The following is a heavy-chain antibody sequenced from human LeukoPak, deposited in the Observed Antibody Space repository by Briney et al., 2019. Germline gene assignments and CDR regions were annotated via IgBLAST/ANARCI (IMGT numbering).Heavy chain of an antibody. D-gene: IGHD4-17*01. CDR3: ARGTVTTIDY. J-gene: IGHJ4*02. Sequence: ASVKVSCKASGYIFSSYYMHWVRQAPGQGLEWMGIINPSGGSTNYAQKFQGRVTMTRDTSTSTVYMELSSLRSEDTAVYYCARGTVTTIDYWGQGALVTVSS. CDR2: INPSGGST. V-gene: IGHV1-46*01. CDR1: GYIFSSYY.